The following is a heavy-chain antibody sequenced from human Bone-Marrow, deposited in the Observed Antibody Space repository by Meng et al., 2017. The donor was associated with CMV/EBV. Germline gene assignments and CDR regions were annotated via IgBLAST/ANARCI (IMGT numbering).Heavy chain of an antibody. D-gene: IGHD2-2*01. CDR3: ARDIAYCSSTSCPPDF. J-gene: IGHJ4*02. Sequence: SETLSLTCTVSGGSISSYYWSWIRQPPGKGLEWIAYMYHSGITNYNPSLKSRVTISVDTSKNQFSLKLSSVTAADTAVYYCARDIAYCSSTSCPPDFWGQGTLVTVSS. V-gene: IGHV4-59*01. CDR1: GGSISSYY. CDR2: MYHSGIT.